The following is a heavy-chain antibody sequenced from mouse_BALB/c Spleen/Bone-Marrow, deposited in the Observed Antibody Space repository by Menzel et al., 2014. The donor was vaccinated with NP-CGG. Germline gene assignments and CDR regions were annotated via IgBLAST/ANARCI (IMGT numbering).Heavy chain of an antibody. J-gene: IGHJ2*01. CDR3: ARGNPFDF. Sequence: WIGEILPGSDNTNYNEKFKGKATFTADTSSNTAYMQLSSLTSEDSAVYYCARGNPFDFWGQGTTLTVSS. CDR2: ILPGSDNT. V-gene: IGHV1-9*01.